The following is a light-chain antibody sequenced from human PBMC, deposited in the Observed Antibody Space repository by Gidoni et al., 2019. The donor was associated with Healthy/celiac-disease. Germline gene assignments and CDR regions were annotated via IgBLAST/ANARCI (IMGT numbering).Light chain of an antibody. V-gene: IGKV4-1*01. Sequence: DIVMTQSPDSLAVSLGERATINCKSSQSVLRSSTNKNYLAWYQQKPGQPPKLLVYWASTRESGVPDRFSGSGSGTGFTLTISSLQAEDVAVYYCQQYFGTLYTFGQGTKLEIK. CDR1: QSVLRSSTNKNY. CDR3: QQYFGTLYT. CDR2: WAS. J-gene: IGKJ2*01.